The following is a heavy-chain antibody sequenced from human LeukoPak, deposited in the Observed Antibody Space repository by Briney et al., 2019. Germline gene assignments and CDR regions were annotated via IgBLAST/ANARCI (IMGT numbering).Heavy chain of an antibody. CDR1: GDSINSLDL. CDR2: MYLSGTT. CDR3: AGLVGRYSSGLYYYYFDY. Sequence: SETLSLTCTVSGDSINSLDLWSWVRQPPGKGLEWIGEMYLSGTTHSNLSVKSRVTISIDKSKNQFFLNLSSVTAADTAVYYCAGLVGRYSSGLYYYYFDYWGQGTLVTVSS. D-gene: IGHD3-22*01. V-gene: IGHV4-4*02. J-gene: IGHJ4*02.